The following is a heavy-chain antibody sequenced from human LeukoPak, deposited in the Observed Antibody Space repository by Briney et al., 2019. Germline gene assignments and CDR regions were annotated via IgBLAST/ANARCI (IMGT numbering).Heavy chain of an antibody. D-gene: IGHD4-11*01. J-gene: IGHJ3*02. CDR1: GGSISSSSYY. Sequence: SETLSLTCTVSGGSISSSSYYWGWIRQPPGKGLGWIGSIYYSGSTCYNPSLKSRVTISVDTSKNQFSLKLSSVTAADTAVYYCAGGDYHRDDAFDIWGQGTMVTVSS. V-gene: IGHV4-39*07. CDR3: AGGDYHRDDAFDI. CDR2: IYYSGST.